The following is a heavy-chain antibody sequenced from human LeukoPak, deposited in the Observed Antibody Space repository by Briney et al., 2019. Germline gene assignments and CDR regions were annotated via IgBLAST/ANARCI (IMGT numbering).Heavy chain of an antibody. CDR1: GGTFSSYA. CDR2: IIPIFGTA. V-gene: IGHV1-69*05. CDR3: ARTRLGYCSGGSCYSGRDAFDI. J-gene: IGHJ3*02. D-gene: IGHD2-15*01. Sequence: ASVKVSCKASGGTFSSYAISWVRQAPGQGLEWMGGIIPIFGTANYAQKFQGRVTITTDESTSTAYMELSSLRSEDTAVYYCARTRLGYCSGGSCYSGRDAFDIWGQGTMVTVSS.